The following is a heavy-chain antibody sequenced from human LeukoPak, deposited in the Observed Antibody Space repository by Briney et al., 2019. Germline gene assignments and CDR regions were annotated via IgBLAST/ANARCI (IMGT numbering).Heavy chain of an antibody. Sequence: PGGSLRLSCGASGFYFSGYEMKWVRQAPGEGLGWVSYITSSGRTIHYADSVKGRFTIASDNAKNSVPLQMNPMTAADTPLYFCARESAFCSGVSCFVDHLGQGSLVTVSS. D-gene: IGHD2-15*01. CDR1: GFYFSGYE. CDR2: ITSSGRTI. CDR3: ARESAFCSGVSCFVDH. J-gene: IGHJ4*02. V-gene: IGHV3-48*03.